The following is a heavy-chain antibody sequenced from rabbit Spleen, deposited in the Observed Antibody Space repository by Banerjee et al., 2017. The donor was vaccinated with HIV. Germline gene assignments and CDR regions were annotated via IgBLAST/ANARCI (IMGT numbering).Heavy chain of an antibody. CDR2: INAVTGKA. V-gene: IGHV1S40*01. CDR3: ARDTGSSFSSYGMDL. J-gene: IGHJ6*01. CDR1: GFSFSSGSD. Sequence: QSLEESGGDLVQPEGSLTLTCTASGFSFSSGSDMCWVRQAPGKGLEWIACINAVTGKAVYASWAKGRFTFSKTSSTTVTLQMTSLTAADTATYFCARDTGSSFSSYGMDLWGPGTLVTVS. D-gene: IGHD8-1*01.